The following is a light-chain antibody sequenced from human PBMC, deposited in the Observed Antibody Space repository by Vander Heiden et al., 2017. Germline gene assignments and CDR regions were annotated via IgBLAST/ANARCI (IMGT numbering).Light chain of an antibody. CDR1: SSNNGAGYC. Sequence: QSVLTQPPSVSGAPGQRVTISCTGSSSNNGAGYCVHWYQQLPGTAPKLLIYGYSNRPSGFPDRFSGSKSGTSASLAITGLQAEDEADYYCQSYDSSLSGSDVVFGGGTKLTVL. J-gene: IGLJ2*01. CDR2: GYS. CDR3: QSYDSSLSGSDVV. V-gene: IGLV1-40*01.